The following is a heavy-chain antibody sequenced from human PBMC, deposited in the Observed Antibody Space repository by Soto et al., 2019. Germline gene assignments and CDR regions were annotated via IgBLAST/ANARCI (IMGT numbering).Heavy chain of an antibody. V-gene: IGHV1-3*01. J-gene: IGHJ3*02. Sequence: ASVKVSCKASGYTFTSYAMHWVRQAPGQRLEWMGWINAGNGNTKYSQKFQGRVTITRDTSASTAYMELSSLRSEDTAVYYCARDYGSGSNYSLRYAFDIWGQGTMVTVSS. CDR2: INAGNGNT. CDR3: ARDYGSGSNYSLRYAFDI. D-gene: IGHD3-10*01. CDR1: GYTFTSYA.